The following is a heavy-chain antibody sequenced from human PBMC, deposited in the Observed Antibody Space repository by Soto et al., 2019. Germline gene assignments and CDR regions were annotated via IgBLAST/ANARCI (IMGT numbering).Heavy chain of an antibody. Sequence: QITLKESGPTLVKPTQTLTLTCSFSGFSLSTSGVGVGWIRQPPGKALEWLALIYWDDDKRYSPSLRSRLTVNKDTAKNQVVLIMTNIDPVYTATYSCAQSRCGGDCLQYYASHYYYGMDVWGQGTTVTVSS. D-gene: IGHD2-21*02. V-gene: IGHV2-5*02. CDR2: IYWDDDK. CDR3: AQSRCGGDCLQYYASHYYYGMDV. J-gene: IGHJ6*02. CDR1: GFSLSTSGVG.